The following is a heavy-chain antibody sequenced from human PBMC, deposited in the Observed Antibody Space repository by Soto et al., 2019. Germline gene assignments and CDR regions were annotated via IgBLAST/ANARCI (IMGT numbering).Heavy chain of an antibody. CDR2: ISSNGGST. V-gene: IGHV3-64*01. CDR1: GFTFSSYA. J-gene: IGHJ3*02. CDR3: ARDAGISRDYGLTFWLGAFNI. Sequence: EVQLVESGGGLVHPGVSLRLSCAASGFTFSSYAMHWVRQAPGKGLEYVSAISSNGGSTYYANSVKGRFTISRDNSKTTLYLQMGSLRAEDMAVYYCARDAGISRDYGLTFWLGAFNIWGQGTMVTVSS. D-gene: IGHD4-17*01.